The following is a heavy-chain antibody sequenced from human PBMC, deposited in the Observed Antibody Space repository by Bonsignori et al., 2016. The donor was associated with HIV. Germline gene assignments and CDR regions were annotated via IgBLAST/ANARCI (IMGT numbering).Heavy chain of an antibody. D-gene: IGHD1-26*01. Sequence: WIRQPPGKGLEWVSGINWNGDSTGYVDSVKGRFTISRGNAKNSLYLRMNSLRAEDTALYHCARVGHRRLFYFHYMDLWGKGTTVTVSS. CDR2: INWNGDST. V-gene: IGHV3-20*01. CDR3: ARVGHRRLFYFHYMDL. J-gene: IGHJ6*03.